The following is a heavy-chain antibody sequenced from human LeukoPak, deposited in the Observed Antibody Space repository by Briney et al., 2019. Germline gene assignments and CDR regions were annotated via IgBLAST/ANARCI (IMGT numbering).Heavy chain of an antibody. D-gene: IGHD5-18*01. CDR3: ARIQLWPDHDAFDI. CDR1: GFTFSSYA. J-gene: IGHJ3*02. V-gene: IGHV3-30-3*01. CDR2: ISYGGSNK. Sequence: PGRSLRLSCAASGFTFSSYAMHWVRQAPGKGLEWVAVISYGGSNKYYADSVKGRFTISRDNSKNTLYLQMNSLRAEDTAVYYCARIQLWPDHDAFDIWGQGTMVTVSS.